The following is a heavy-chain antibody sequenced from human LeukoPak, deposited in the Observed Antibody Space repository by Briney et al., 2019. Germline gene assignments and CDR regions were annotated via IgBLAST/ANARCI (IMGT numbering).Heavy chain of an antibody. CDR2: ISAYNGNT. Sequence: ASVKVSCKASGYTFTSYGISWVRQAPGQGLAWMGWISAYNGNTNYAQKLQGRVTMTTDTSTSTAYMELRSLRSDGTAVYYCARYGREVVPAASYFDYWGQGTLVTVSS. CDR1: GYTFTSYG. D-gene: IGHD2-2*01. J-gene: IGHJ4*02. CDR3: ARYGREVVPAASYFDY. V-gene: IGHV1-18*01.